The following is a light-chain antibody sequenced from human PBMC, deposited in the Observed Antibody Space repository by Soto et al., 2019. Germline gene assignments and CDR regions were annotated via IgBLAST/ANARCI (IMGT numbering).Light chain of an antibody. CDR1: QSVLYSSNNKNY. V-gene: IGKV4-1*01. Sequence: DIVMTQSPDSLAVSLGERATINCQSSQSVLYSSNNKNYFAWYQQKPGQPPKLLIYWASTRESGVPDRFSGSGSGTDFTLTITSLQAEDVAVYYCQQYYNTPFTFGPGTKVEIK. CDR3: QQYYNTPFT. J-gene: IGKJ3*01. CDR2: WAS.